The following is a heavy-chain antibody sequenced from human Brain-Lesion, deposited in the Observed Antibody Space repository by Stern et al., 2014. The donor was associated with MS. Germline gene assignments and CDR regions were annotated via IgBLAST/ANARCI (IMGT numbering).Heavy chain of an antibody. V-gene: IGHV1-3*01. CDR2: INGGDAKT. Sequence: VQLVESGAEVKKPGASVKVSCKASGYTFIRYAMQGVRQAPGQRLEWMGRINGGDAKTKYSHKFQGRVTITRDTSANTVYMELSSLRSEDTAVYYCARDDHRDSSGHYAPFDYWGQGTRVTVSS. CDR1: GYTFIRYA. D-gene: IGHD3-22*01. CDR3: ARDDHRDSSGHYAPFDY. J-gene: IGHJ4*02.